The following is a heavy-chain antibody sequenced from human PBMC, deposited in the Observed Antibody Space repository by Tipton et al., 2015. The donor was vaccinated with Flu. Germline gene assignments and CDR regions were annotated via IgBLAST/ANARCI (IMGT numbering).Heavy chain of an antibody. CDR3: ARGGGSPSY. D-gene: IGHD2-15*01. CDR1: GGSISSHY. J-gene: IGHJ4*02. CDR2: IYFTGST. V-gene: IGHV4-59*11. Sequence: TLSLTCTVSGGSISSHYVRWIRQPPGKGLEWIGYIYFTGSTNYNPSLKSRVTISVDMSKNQFSLRLTSVAAADTAVYYCARGGGSPSYWGQGTLVTVSS.